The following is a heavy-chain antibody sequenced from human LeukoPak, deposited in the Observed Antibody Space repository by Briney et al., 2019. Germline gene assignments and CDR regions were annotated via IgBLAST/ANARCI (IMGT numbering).Heavy chain of an antibody. CDR2: ISTYNGNT. V-gene: IGHV1-18*01. D-gene: IGHD2-21*02. Sequence: ASVKVSCKASGYTFISYGISWVRQAPGQGLEWMGWISTYNGNTNYAQKLQGRVTMTTDTSTSTAYMELKSLGSDDTAVYYCSREFPFCGADCFSGVFDIWGQGTMVTVS. J-gene: IGHJ3*02. CDR3: SREFPFCGADCFSGVFDI. CDR1: GYTFISYG.